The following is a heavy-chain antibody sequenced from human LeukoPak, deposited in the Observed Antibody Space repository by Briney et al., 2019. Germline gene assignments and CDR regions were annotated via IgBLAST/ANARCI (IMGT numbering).Heavy chain of an antibody. D-gene: IGHD2-2*01. V-gene: IGHV1-69*05. Sequence: SVKVSCKASGYTFTSYGISWVRQAPGQGLEWMGGIIPIFGTANYAQKFQGRVTITTDESTSTAYMELSSLRSEDTAVYYCARGGVVPAAMFDYWGQGTLVAVSS. J-gene: IGHJ4*02. CDR3: ARGGVVPAAMFDY. CDR2: IIPIFGTA. CDR1: GYTFTSYG.